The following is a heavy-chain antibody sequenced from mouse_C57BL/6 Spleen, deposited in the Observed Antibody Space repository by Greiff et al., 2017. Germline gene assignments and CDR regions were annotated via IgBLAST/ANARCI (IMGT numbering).Heavy chain of an antibody. J-gene: IGHJ2*01. CDR3: ARDYGSSYYFDY. D-gene: IGHD1-1*01. CDR1: GFTFSSYT. Sequence: DVKLVESGGGLVKPGGSLKLSCAASGFTFSSYTMSWVRQTPEKRLEWVATISGGGGNTYYPDSVKGRFTISRDNAKNTLYLQMSSLRSEDTALYYCARDYGSSYYFDYWGQGTTLTVSS. V-gene: IGHV5-9*01. CDR2: ISGGGGNT.